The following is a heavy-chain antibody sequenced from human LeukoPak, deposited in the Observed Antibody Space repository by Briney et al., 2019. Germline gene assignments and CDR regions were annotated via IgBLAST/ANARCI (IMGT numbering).Heavy chain of an antibody. Sequence: SVKVSCKASGFTFTSSAMQWVRQARGQRLEWIGWIVVGSGNTNYAQKFQERVTITRDMSTSTAYMELSSLGSEDTAVYYCAAEDYYGSGSYYTLGVWGQGTTVTVSS. CDR3: AAEDYYGSGSYYTLGV. J-gene: IGHJ6*02. D-gene: IGHD3-10*01. V-gene: IGHV1-58*02. CDR2: IVVGSGNT. CDR1: GFTFTSSA.